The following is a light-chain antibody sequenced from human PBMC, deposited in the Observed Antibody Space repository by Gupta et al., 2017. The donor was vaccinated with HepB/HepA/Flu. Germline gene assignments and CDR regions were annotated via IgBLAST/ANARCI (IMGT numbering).Light chain of an antibody. J-gene: IGKJ3*01. Sequence: DIVMTQSPLSLPVTPGEPASISCRSSQSLLHSGGYNYLHWYLQKPGQSPQLLIYMGSNRASGGPGRFTGSGFSPDFSLKISRVEAEGVGNYYRMQILPTPRTFGPGTKVDIK. CDR1: QSLLHSGGYNY. CDR2: MGS. CDR3: MQILPTPRT. V-gene: IGKV2-28*01.